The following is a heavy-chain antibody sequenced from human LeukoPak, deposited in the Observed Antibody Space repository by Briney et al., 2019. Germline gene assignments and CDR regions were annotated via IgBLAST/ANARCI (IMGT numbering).Heavy chain of an antibody. CDR1: GFAVSSNY. CDR3: ARGHRATTYYFDY. CDR2: IYSDGST. V-gene: IGHV3-66*01. Sequence: GGSLRLSCAASGFAVSSNYMSWVRQAPGKGLEWVSVIYSDGSTYYADSVKGRFTISRDNSKNTLYLQMNSLRAEDTAVYYCARGHRATTYYFDYWGQGTLVTVSS. J-gene: IGHJ4*02. D-gene: IGHD1-14*01.